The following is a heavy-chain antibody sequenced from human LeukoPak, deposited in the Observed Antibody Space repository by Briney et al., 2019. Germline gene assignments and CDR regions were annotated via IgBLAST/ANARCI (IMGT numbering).Heavy chain of an antibody. D-gene: IGHD5-12*01. Sequence: PSETLSLTCAVSGGSISSGGYSWSWIRQPPGKGLEWIGYIYHSGSTYYNPSLKSRVTISVDRSKNQFSLKLSSVTAADTAVYYCARGLVATIAGKYYFDYWGQGTLVTVSS. CDR1: GGSISSGGYS. CDR3: ARGLVATIAGKYYFDY. CDR2: IYHSGST. V-gene: IGHV4-30-2*01. J-gene: IGHJ4*02.